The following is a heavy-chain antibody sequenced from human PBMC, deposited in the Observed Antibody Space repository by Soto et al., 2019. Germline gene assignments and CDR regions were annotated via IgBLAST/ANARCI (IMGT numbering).Heavy chain of an antibody. D-gene: IGHD3-22*01. J-gene: IGHJ3*02. V-gene: IGHV1-69*13. CDR2: IIPIFGTA. CDR3: AGDTATRPRYYDSSGYYLDAFDI. Sequence: SVKVSCKASGGTFSSYAINWVRQAPGQGLEWMGGIIPIFGTATFAQKFQGRITITADESTNTAYMELSSLISEDTAVYYCAGDTATRPRYYDSSGYYLDAFDIWGRGTMVTV. CDR1: GGTFSSYA.